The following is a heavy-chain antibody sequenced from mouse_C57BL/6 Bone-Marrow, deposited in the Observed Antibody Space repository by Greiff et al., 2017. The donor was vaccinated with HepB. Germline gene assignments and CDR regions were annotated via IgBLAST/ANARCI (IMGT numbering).Heavy chain of an antibody. D-gene: IGHD1-1*01. V-gene: IGHV1-87*01. Sequence: QVQLQQSGPELARPWASVKISCQAFYTFFRRVHFAIRDPNYWMQLVKQRPGQGMDWIGAFYPGNGDTSYNQKFKGKATLSTDKSSSTAYMQLSSLTAEYSAVYYCASLLRYFDVWGTGTTVTVSS. J-gene: IGHJ1*03. CDR3: AEYSAVYYCASLLRYFDV. CDR1: YTFFRRVH. CDR2: GQGMDWIG.